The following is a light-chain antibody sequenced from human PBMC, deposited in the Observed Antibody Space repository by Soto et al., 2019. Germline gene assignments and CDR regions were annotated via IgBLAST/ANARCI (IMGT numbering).Light chain of an antibody. V-gene: IGLV1-44*01. J-gene: IGLJ3*02. Sequence: QSVLTQTPSASGTPGQTVTISCSGSRSNIGNNAVSWYQQFPGTAPKLLIYNNNQRPSGVPDRFSGSKSGTSASLAISGHQSEDEADYYCATWDDSLNARGVFGGGTKLTVL. CDR1: RSNIGNNA. CDR2: NNN. CDR3: ATWDDSLNARGV.